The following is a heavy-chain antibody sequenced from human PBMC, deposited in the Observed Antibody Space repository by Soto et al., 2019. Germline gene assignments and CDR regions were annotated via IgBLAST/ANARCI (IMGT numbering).Heavy chain of an antibody. CDR2: INVDYGNT. CDR1: GYRFNSYL. Sequence: QVHLVQSGAEVKKPGASVNISCKASGYRFNSYLMFWVRQAPGQRPEWVGWINVDYGNTKYSQNLQGRVTISSDTSAATVYMELSVLTTEDTAVYYGARNRGTDSLDYSGQVTLGTVSS. CDR3: ARNRGTDSLDY. V-gene: IGHV1-3*01. J-gene: IGHJ4*02.